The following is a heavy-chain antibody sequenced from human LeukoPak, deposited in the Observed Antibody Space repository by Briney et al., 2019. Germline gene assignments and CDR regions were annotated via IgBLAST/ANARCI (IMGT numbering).Heavy chain of an antibody. D-gene: IGHD2-15*01. CDR3: AIGDCSGGSCYHNWFVP. CDR2: INHSGST. Sequence: SETLSLTCAVYGGSFSCYYWSWIRQPPGKGLEWIGEINHSGSTNYNPSLKSRVTISVDTSKNQFSLKLSSVAAADTAVYYCAIGDCSGGSCYHNWFVPWGQGTLVTVSS. CDR1: GGSFSCYY. V-gene: IGHV4-34*01. J-gene: IGHJ5*02.